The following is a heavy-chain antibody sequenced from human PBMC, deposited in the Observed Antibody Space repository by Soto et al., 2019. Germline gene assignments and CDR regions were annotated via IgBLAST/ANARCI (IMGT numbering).Heavy chain of an antibody. V-gene: IGHV1-69*13. CDR2: IIPIFGTA. D-gene: IGHD2-2*01. CDR1: GGTFSSYA. CDR3: ARDMDCSSTSCYLFDY. Sequence: SVKVSCKASGGTFSSYAISWVRQAPAQGLEWMGGIIPIFGTANYAQKFQGRVTITADESTSTAYMELSSLRSEDTAVYYCARDMDCSSTSCYLFDYWGQGTLVTVSS. J-gene: IGHJ4*02.